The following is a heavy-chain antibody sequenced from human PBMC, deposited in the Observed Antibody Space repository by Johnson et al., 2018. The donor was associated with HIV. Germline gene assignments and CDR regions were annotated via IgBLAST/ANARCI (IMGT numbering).Heavy chain of an antibody. D-gene: IGHD3-22*01. Sequence: VQLVESGGGLVQPGGSLRLSCAASGFTFSSYWMHWVRQAPGKGLVWVSRINSDGSGTSYADSVKGRFTISSDSAKNTLFLQMNSLRAEDMAVYYCARATYYYDTSGYLTRPGAFDIWGQGTMVTVSS. CDR3: ARATYYYDTSGYLTRPGAFDI. CDR2: INSDGSGT. J-gene: IGHJ3*02. CDR1: GFTFSSYW. V-gene: IGHV3-74*01.